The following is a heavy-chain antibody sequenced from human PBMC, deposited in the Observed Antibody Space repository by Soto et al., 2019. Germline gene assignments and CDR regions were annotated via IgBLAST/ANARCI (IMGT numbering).Heavy chain of an antibody. CDR3: AHSGYSGPSGIYNWFDP. Sequence: QITLKESGPTLVKPTQTLTLTCTFSGFSLSTNGVGVGWIRQPPGKALEWLTLIYWDDDKRYSPSLKSRLTITKDTSKNQVVLTMTNMDPVDTATYYCAHSGYSGPSGIYNWFDPWGQGTLVTVSS. CDR2: IYWDDDK. D-gene: IGHD5-12*01. V-gene: IGHV2-5*02. J-gene: IGHJ5*02. CDR1: GFSLSTNGVG.